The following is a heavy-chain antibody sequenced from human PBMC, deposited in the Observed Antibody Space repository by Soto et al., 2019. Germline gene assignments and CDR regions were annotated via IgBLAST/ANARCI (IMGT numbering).Heavy chain of an antibody. D-gene: IGHD3-10*01. CDR3: ERGLNYGYEDS. CDR1: AFIVSSDY. CDR2: IYPGGST. J-gene: IGHJ4*02. Sequence: GGSLRLSCEASAFIVSSDYMSWVRQAPGKGLEWVSLIYPGGSTYYADSVKGRFTVSKDNSKNTVFLQMNSLRVDDTAVYYCERGLNYGYEDSWGQGTLVTVSS. V-gene: IGHV3-53*01.